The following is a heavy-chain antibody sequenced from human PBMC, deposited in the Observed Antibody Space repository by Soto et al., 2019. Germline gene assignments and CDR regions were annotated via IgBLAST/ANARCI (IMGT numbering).Heavy chain of an antibody. D-gene: IGHD1-1*01. CDR1: GYTFNNYD. Sequence: QAQLVQSGAEVKKPGASMKVSCKASGYTFNNYDINWVRQATGQGLEWMGWVNPNSGNTGYAQKFQGRVTMTRDTYITTAYMELSSLSSEDTAVYYCARGKSLENWGQGTPVTVSS. CDR2: VNPNSGNT. CDR3: ARGKSLEN. V-gene: IGHV1-8*01. J-gene: IGHJ4*02.